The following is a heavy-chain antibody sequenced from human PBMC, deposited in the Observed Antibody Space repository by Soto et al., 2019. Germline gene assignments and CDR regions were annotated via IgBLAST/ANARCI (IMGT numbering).Heavy chain of an antibody. D-gene: IGHD3-10*01. CDR1: GGSISSGGYY. V-gene: IGHV4-31*03. CDR2: IYYSGST. Sequence: QVQLQESGPGLVKPSQTLSLTCTVSGGSISSGGYYWSWIRQHPGKGLEWIGYIYYSGSTYYNPSLKRRVTIAVDTYKNQFSLKLSSVTAADTAVYYCASHGGYYGSGSYSVFDYWGQGTLVTVSS. CDR3: ASHGGYYGSGSYSVFDY. J-gene: IGHJ4*02.